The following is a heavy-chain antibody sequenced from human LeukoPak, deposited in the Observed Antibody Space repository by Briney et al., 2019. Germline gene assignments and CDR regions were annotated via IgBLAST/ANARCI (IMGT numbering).Heavy chain of an antibody. J-gene: IGHJ4*02. D-gene: IGHD5-18*01. CDR3: VKEERGYSYGDY. V-gene: IGHV3-23*01. CDR1: GFTFNNCA. CDR2: ATDDGTTT. Sequence: RGSLRLSCAASGFTFNNCAMSWVRQPPGKGLEWVSAATDDGTTTYYADSVKGRFTISRDNSKNTVYLQMNYLTADDTARYYCVKEERGYSYGDYWGQGTLVTVSS.